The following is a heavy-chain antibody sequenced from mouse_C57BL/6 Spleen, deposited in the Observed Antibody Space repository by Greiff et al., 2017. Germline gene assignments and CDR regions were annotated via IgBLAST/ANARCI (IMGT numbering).Heavy chain of an antibody. Sequence: VQLQQPGAELVRPGASVKLSCKASGYTFTSYWMHWVKQRPGQGLEWIGMIHPDSGGTNYNEKFKGKATLTVDKSASTAYMQLSSLTSEDDAVDYCARGITAVVGPVGYWGQGTTLTVSS. CDR2: IHPDSGGT. J-gene: IGHJ2*01. V-gene: IGHV1-64*01. D-gene: IGHD1-1*01. CDR1: GYTFTSYW. CDR3: ARGITAVVGPVGY.